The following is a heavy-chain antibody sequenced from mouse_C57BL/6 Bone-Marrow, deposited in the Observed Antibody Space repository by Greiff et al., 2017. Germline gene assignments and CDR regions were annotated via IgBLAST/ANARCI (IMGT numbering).Heavy chain of an antibody. Sequence: VQLQQSGPELVKPGASVKMSCKASGYTFTDYNMHWVKQSHGKSLEWIGYINPNNGGTSYNQKFKGKATLTVNTSSSTAYMELRSLTSEDSAVYYGARWGDGYYDAMDYWGRGTSVTVSS. D-gene: IGHD2-3*01. CDR1: GYTFTDYN. V-gene: IGHV1-22*01. J-gene: IGHJ4*01. CDR2: INPNNGGT. CDR3: ARWGDGYYDAMDY.